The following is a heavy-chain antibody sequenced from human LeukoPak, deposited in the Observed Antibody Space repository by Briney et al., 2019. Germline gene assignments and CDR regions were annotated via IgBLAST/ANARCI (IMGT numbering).Heavy chain of an antibody. CDR1: GYTFTSNY. J-gene: IGHJ4*02. CDR2: ISPSGGST. CDR3: ARVQRD. Sequence: ASVKVSCKAFGYTFTSNYMHWVRQAPGQGPEWMGVISPSGGSTTYAQKFQGRVTLTRDMSTSTDYLELSSLRSEDTAVYYCARVQRDWGQGTLVTVSS. V-gene: IGHV1-46*01.